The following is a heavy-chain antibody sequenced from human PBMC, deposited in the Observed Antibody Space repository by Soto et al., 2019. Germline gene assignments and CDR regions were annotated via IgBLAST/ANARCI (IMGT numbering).Heavy chain of an antibody. CDR1: GYDFTAYD. D-gene: IGHD6-13*01. CDR3: GRGPSPRAPAGGTPYYYAMDV. Sequence: ASVKISCKASGYDFTAYDINWVRQASGQGLEWMGWMNPINGATGSARRFQGRVSMTRNTATGTAYLELTSLRSDDSAVYYCGRGPSPRAPAGGTPYYYAMDVWGQGTTVTVSS. V-gene: IGHV1-8*02. CDR2: MNPINGAT. J-gene: IGHJ6*02.